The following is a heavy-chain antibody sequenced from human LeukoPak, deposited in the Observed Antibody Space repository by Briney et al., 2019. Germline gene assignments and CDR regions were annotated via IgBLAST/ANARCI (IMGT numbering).Heavy chain of an antibody. D-gene: IGHD6-13*01. Sequence: GRSLRLSCGVSGFTFSSFAMHWVRQAPGKGLEWVAFIRYDGSNKYYADSVKGRFTISRDNSKNTLYLQMNSLRAEDTAVYYCAKDSNTAIAAAGMDYWGQGTLVTVSS. CDR2: IRYDGSNK. J-gene: IGHJ4*02. CDR3: AKDSNTAIAAAGMDY. CDR1: GFTFSSFA. V-gene: IGHV3-30*02.